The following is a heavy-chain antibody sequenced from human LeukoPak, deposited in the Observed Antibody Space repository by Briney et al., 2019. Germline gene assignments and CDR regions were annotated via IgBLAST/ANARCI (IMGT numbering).Heavy chain of an antibody. CDR1: GYTFTNYG. J-gene: IGHJ3*02. D-gene: IGHD2-21*01. V-gene: IGHV1-18*01. Sequence: ASVKVSCKASGYTFTNYGISWVRQAPGQGLEWMGWISLYNGDTNYAQKVQGRVTMTRDTSISTAYMELSRLSPDDTAVYYCARGISGGFDIWGQGTKVTVSS. CDR2: ISLYNGDT. CDR3: ARGISGGFDI.